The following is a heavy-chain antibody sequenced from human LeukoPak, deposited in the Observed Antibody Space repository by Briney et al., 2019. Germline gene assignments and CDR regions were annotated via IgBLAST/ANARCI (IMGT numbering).Heavy chain of an antibody. CDR1: GFAFSNSG. J-gene: IGHJ5*02. CDR3: AKDRGNCLKWLGP. V-gene: IGHV3-30*18. CDR2: ISNDGSHK. D-gene: IGHD1-7*01. Sequence: SGGSLRLSCAASGFAFSNSGMHWARQAPGKGLEWVALISNDGSHKFYTDSVKGRFTISRDNSKNTLYLQMNSLRVEDTAVYYCAKDRGNCLKWLGPWGQGTLVTVSS.